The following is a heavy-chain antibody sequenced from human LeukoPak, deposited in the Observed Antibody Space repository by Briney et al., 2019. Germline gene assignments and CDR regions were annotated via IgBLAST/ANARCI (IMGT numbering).Heavy chain of an antibody. D-gene: IGHD3-9*01. Sequence: ASVKVSCKASGYTFTSYGISWVRQAPGQGLEGTGWISAYNGNTNYAQKLQGRVTMTTDTSTSTAYMELRSLRSDDTAVYYCARVYDILTGYSSFDYWGQGTLVTVSS. CDR3: ARVYDILTGYSSFDY. CDR1: GYTFTSYG. V-gene: IGHV1-18*01. CDR2: ISAYNGNT. J-gene: IGHJ4*02.